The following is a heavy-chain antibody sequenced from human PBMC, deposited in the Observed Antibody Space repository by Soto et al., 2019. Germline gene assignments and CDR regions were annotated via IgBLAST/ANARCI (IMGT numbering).Heavy chain of an antibody. CDR2: IYWNDDQ. J-gene: IGHJ5*02. Sequence: QITLKESGPTLVKPTQTLTLTCTFSGFSLSTSGVGVGWIRQPPGKALEWLALIYWNDDQRYSPSLRSRLTITKDTSKNQVVLTMTNMDPVDTATYYCAHRGTKTETNWFNPWGQGTLVTVSS. CDR1: GFSLSTSGVG. V-gene: IGHV2-5*01. CDR3: AHRGTKTETNWFNP.